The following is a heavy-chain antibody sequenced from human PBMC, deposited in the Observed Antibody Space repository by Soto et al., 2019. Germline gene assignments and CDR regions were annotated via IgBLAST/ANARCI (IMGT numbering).Heavy chain of an antibody. J-gene: IGHJ3*01. CDR1: VFSFSNHA. V-gene: IGHV3-23*01. CDR2: ISGSGGSA. CDR3: VREGSGWYSRGSFDF. Sequence: GVSLRISCSASVFSFSNHAVDWCLQTQGKGLEWVSVISGSGGSASYADSVQGRFTISRDNSNNTLYLQMNSLRAEDTAIYSCVREGSGWYSRGSFDFWGRGTMVTVSS. D-gene: IGHD6-19*01.